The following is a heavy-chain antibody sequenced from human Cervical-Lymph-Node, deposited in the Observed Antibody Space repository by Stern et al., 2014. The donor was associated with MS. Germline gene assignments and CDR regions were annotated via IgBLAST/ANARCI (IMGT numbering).Heavy chain of an antibody. D-gene: IGHD1-14*01. Sequence: HVQLVQSGAELKKPGASVKVSCKASGFALTSAGISWVRQAPGQGLECMGWISAYNVNTNYAQRFQDRVNMTTDTSTSTAYMELRSLRSDDTAVYYCARHSIKGYNCFDTWGQGTLVTVSS. CDR3: ARHSIKGYNCFDT. CDR1: GFALTSAG. J-gene: IGHJ5*02. V-gene: IGHV1-18*01. CDR2: ISAYNVNT.